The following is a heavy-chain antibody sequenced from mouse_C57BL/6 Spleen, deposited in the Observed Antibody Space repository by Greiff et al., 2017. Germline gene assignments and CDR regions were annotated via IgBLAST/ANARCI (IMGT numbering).Heavy chain of an antibody. CDR1: GFTFSDYG. D-gene: IGHD2-5*01. J-gene: IGHJ4*01. Sequence: EVKLMESGGGLVKPGGSLKLSCAASGFTFSDYGMHWVRQAPEKGLEWVAYISSGSSTIYYADTVKGRFTISRDNAKNTLFLQMTSLRSEDTAMYYGASLKAAYYSNPYAMDYWGQGTSVTVSS. CDR3: ASLKAAYYSNPYAMDY. V-gene: IGHV5-17*01. CDR2: ISSGSSTI.